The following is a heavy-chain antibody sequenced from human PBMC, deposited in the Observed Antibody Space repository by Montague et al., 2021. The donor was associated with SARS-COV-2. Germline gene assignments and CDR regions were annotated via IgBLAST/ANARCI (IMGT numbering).Heavy chain of an antibody. CDR3: ARHRSISAAVPNYFDY. CDR2: IYTSGRT. CDR1: GGSISTGNYY. D-gene: IGHD6-13*01. V-gene: IGHV4-61*09. Sequence: TLSLTCSVSGGSISTGNYYWSWIRQPAGKRLEWIGDIYTSGRTNYNPSVQSRVTILVDTSKNQFSLRLNSVTAADTAVYYCARHRSISAAVPNYFDYWGQGTLVTVSS. J-gene: IGHJ4*02.